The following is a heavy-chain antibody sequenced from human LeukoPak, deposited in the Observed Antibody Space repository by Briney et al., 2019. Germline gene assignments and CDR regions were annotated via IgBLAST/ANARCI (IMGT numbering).Heavy chain of an antibody. CDR2: IYSDDRT. D-gene: IGHD2-8*01. Sequence: GRSLRLSCAASGFNFFTYGMHWVRQAPGKGLEWVSVIYSDDRTYYADSVKGRFTISRHTSKKTLYLQMNSLRAEDTAVYYCAREVMAKRRAFDIWGQGTVVTVSS. J-gene: IGHJ3*02. CDR3: AREVMAKRRAFDI. V-gene: IGHV3-NL1*01. CDR1: GFNFFTYG.